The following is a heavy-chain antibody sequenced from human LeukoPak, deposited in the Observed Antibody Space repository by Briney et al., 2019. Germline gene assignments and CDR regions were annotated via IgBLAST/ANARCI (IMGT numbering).Heavy chain of an antibody. V-gene: IGHV5-51*01. D-gene: IGHD3-10*01. Sequence: GESLKISCKGSGYIFTHNWLGWVRQMPGKGLEWMGIIYPGDSDTRYSPSFEGQVTISVDKSSSTAYLQWSSLEASDTAMYYCARQTRDGSGSRGYFFDFWGQGTLVTVSS. CDR3: ARQTRDGSGSRGYFFDF. CDR2: IYPGDSDT. J-gene: IGHJ4*02. CDR1: GYIFTHNW.